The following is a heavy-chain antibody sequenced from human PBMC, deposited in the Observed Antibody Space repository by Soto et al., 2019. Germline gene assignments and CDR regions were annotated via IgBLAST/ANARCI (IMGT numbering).Heavy chain of an antibody. J-gene: IGHJ6*02. CDR1: GTSIGSYY. V-gene: IGHV4-59*13. CDR2: VFSSGST. Sequence: SETLSLTCIVSGTSIGSYYWSWFGQRPEKGLEYIGYVFSSGSTGSNPSLKSRVSISVDTSKNQFSLKLTSVTAADTAVYYCARGSSMVGGVLMIVPYALGVWGQGTTVTVS. D-gene: IGHD3-10*01. CDR3: ARGSSMVGGVLMIVPYALGV.